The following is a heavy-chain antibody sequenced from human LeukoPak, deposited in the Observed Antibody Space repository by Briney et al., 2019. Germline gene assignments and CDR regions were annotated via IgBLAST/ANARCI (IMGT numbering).Heavy chain of an antibody. CDR1: GFTFSSYA. J-gene: IGHJ3*02. CDR3: ASTPDYYDRLMSVDT. CDR2: ISGSGGST. Sequence: PGGSLRLSCAASGFTFSSYAMSWVRQAPGKGLEWVSAISGSGGSTYYADSVKGRFTISRDNSKNTLYLQMNSLRAEDTAVYYCASTPDYYDRLMSVDTWGQGTMVTVSS. V-gene: IGHV3-23*01. D-gene: IGHD3-22*01.